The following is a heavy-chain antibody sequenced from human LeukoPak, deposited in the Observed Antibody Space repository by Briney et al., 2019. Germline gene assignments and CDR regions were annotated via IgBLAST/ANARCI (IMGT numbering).Heavy chain of an antibody. Sequence: KPSETLSLTCTVSGGSISNGNYYWGWIRQPPGKGLEWIGSIYYSGSTYYNPSLKSRVTISLDTSKNQFSLRLSSVTAADTAMYYCARDATLQPWLFWGQGTLVTVSS. CDR2: IYYSGST. D-gene: IGHD3-22*01. J-gene: IGHJ4*02. V-gene: IGHV4-39*07. CDR1: GGSISNGNYY. CDR3: ARDATLQPWLF.